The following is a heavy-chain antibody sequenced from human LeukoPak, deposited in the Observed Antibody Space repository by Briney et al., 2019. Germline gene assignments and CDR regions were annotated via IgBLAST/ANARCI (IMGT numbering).Heavy chain of an antibody. CDR3: ARKIQQLGVAFDI. CDR1: GGSISSSSYY. V-gene: IGHV4-39*01. J-gene: IGHJ3*02. CDR2: IYYSGST. Sequence: PSETLSLTCTVSGGSISSSSYYWGWIRQPPGKGLGWIGSIYYSGSTYYNPSLKSRVTISVDTSKNQFSLKLSSVTAADTAVYYCARKIQQLGVAFDIWGQGTMVTVSS. D-gene: IGHD6-13*01.